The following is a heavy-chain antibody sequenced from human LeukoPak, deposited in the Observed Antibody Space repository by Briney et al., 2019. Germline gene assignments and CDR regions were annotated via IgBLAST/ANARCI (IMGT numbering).Heavy chain of an antibody. V-gene: IGHV3-11*03. CDR2: ISSSGTYT. D-gene: IGHD3-9*01. CDR3: ARQGGDILTGYLDY. CDR1: GFTFSDYY. J-gene: IGHJ4*02. Sequence: GRSLRLSCAASGFTFSDYYMSWIRQAPGKGLEWVSYISSSGTYTNSADSVKGRFTISRDYPKNSLYLQMSSLRAEDTAVYYCARQGGDILTGYLDYWGQGTLVTVSS.